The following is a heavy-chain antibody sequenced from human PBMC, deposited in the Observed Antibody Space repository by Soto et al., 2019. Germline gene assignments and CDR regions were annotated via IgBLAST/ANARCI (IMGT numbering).Heavy chain of an antibody. Sequence: QVQLQESGPGLVKPSGTLSLTCAXSXXXXSSXXXXXXXXXXXXKGLEWIGEIFHSGSTYYSPSLKRXXTISXDXSKKXFXLXXXSVXXXXTAVYYCARVXSGSYSDSWGQGTLVTVSS. D-gene: IGHD1-26*01. CDR3: ARVXSGSYSDS. CDR2: IFHSGST. CDR1: XXXXSSXXX. V-gene: IGHV4-4*02. J-gene: IGHJ4*02.